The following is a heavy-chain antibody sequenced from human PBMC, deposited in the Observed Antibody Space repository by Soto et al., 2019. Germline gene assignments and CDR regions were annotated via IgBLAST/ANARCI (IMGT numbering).Heavy chain of an antibody. D-gene: IGHD5-12*01. CDR1: GDSFNDYY. CDR2: INPNGGVT. CDR3: ARESGGATATLDYYYFYRDV. J-gene: IGHJ6*03. Sequence: QVQLVQSGAEVRKPGASVTVSCRSSGDSFNDYYIHWVRQAPGQGFEWMGWINPNGGVTKYAQKFQGWVSMPRDTSIRTVYMQLSRLRSDDTAVYYCARESGGATATLDYYYFYRDVWGTGTTVTVSS. V-gene: IGHV1-2*04.